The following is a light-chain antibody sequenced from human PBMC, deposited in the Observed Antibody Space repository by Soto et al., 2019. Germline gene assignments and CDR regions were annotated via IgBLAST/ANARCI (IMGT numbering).Light chain of an antibody. CDR2: GAS. CDR3: QQYGSSPLT. J-gene: IGKJ4*01. CDR1: QSVSSN. Sequence: EIVMTQSPATLSVSPGERATLSCTASQSVSSNLAWYQQKPGQAPRLLIYGASTGATGVPARFSGSGSGTDFTLTISRLEPEDFAVYYCQQYGSSPLTFGGGTKVDIK. V-gene: IGKV3-15*01.